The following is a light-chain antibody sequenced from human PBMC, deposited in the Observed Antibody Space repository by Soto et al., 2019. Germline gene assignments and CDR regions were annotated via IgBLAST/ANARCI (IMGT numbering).Light chain of an antibody. V-gene: IGLV2-14*01. CDR1: SSDVGDYNY. Sequence: QSALTQPASVSRSPGQSITISCTGASSDVGDYNYVSWYQHHPGKAPKLLIYEVNNRPSGVSDRFSGSKSGNVASLTISWLQAEDEADYYCSSYTSSSTYVFGTGTKVTVL. J-gene: IGLJ1*01. CDR3: SSYTSSSTYV. CDR2: EVN.